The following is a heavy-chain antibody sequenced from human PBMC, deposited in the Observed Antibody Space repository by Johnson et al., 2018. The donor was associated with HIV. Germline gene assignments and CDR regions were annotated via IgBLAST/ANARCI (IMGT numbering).Heavy chain of an antibody. CDR3: ARVSSSSLGAFDI. CDR1: GFTFSSYA. D-gene: IGHD6-6*01. V-gene: IGHV3-30-3*01. J-gene: IGHJ3*02. Sequence: QVQLVESGGGLVQPGGSPILSCAASGFTFSSYAMHWVRQAPGKGLEWVAIMSYDGSNKYYADSVKGRFTISRDNSKNTLYLQMNSLRAEDTAVYYCARVSSSSLGAFDIWGQGTMVTVSS. CDR2: MSYDGSNK.